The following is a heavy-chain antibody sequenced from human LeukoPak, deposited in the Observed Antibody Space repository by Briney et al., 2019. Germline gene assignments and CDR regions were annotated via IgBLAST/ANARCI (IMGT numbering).Heavy chain of an antibody. CDR2: IYYSGST. CDR1: GGSFSGYC. J-gene: IGHJ6*03. V-gene: IGHV4-34*01. D-gene: IGHD2-2*01. CDR3: ARHASGIVVVPAAMLGYYYMDV. Sequence: PSETLSLTCAVYGGSFSGYCWSWIRQPPGKGLEWIGSIYYSGSTYYNPSLKSRATISVDTSKNQFSLKLSSVTAADTAVYYCARHASGIVVVPAAMLGYYYMDVWGKGTTVTVSS.